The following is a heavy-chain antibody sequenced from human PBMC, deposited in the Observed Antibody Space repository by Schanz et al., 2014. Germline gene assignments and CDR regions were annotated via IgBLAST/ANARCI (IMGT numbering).Heavy chain of an antibody. D-gene: IGHD2-21*01. V-gene: IGHV3-33*01. CDR3: ARDLEGYDGGGGGFDP. Sequence: QVQMVESGGGVVQPGRSLRLSCAASGFAFSVYGMHWVRQAPGKGPEWVAVIWSDGSTKYYADSVKGRFTISRDNSKNTLYLQMNSLRAEDTAVYYCARDLEGYDGGGGGFDPWGQGTLXTVSS. CDR2: IWSDGSTK. CDR1: GFAFSVYG. J-gene: IGHJ5*02.